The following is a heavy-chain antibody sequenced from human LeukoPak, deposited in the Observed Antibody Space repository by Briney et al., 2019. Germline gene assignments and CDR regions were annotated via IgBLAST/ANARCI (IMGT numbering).Heavy chain of an antibody. D-gene: IGHD5-24*01. CDR1: GGSISSYY. V-gene: IGHV4-59*01. Sequence: RTSETLSLTCTVSGGSISSYYWSWIRQPPGKGLEWIEYIYYSGSTNYNPSLKSRVTISVDTSKNQFSLKLSSVTAADTAVYYCARDYRDGYIGPFDYWGQGTLVTVSS. CDR2: IYYSGST. J-gene: IGHJ4*02. CDR3: ARDYRDGYIGPFDY.